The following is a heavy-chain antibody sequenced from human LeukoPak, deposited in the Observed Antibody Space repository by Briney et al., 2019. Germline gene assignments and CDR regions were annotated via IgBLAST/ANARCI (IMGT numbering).Heavy chain of an antibody. CDR2: TSYDGSNK. CDR1: GFTFSSYD. Sequence: GGSLRLSCAASGFTFSSYDMHWVRQAPDKGLEWVAVTSYDGSNKFSADSVKGRFTISRDNSKNTLYLQMSNLRAEDTAVYFCARGGGLDVWGQGATVTVSS. CDR3: ARGGGLDV. D-gene: IGHD3-16*01. V-gene: IGHV3-30*03. J-gene: IGHJ6*02.